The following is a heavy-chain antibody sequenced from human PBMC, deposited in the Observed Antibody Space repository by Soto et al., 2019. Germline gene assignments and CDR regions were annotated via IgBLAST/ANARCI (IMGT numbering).Heavy chain of an antibody. CDR1: GVSFSGYY. Sequence: SETLSLTCAVYGVSFSGYYWSWIRQPPGKGLEWIGHTYHSGNPYYNPSLRSRVIISVDRSKNQFSLKVRSVTAADTAVYYCAAKFRYSGSYGYWGQGTLVTVSS. J-gene: IGHJ4*02. D-gene: IGHD1-26*01. CDR2: TYHSGNP. V-gene: IGHV4-34*01. CDR3: AAKFRYSGSYGY.